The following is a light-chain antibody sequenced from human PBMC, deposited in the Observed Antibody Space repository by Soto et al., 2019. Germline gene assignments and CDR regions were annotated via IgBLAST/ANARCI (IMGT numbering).Light chain of an antibody. V-gene: IGKV2D-29*01. Sequence: DIVMTQTPLSLSVTPGQPASISCKSSQSLLHSDGRTYLYWYLQKLGQPPQPLLYEVSTRFSGVPDSFSGRGSGTDFTLKISRVEAEEVGVYYCMQSIQFPWTFGQGTRVEIK. CDR2: EVS. J-gene: IGKJ1*01. CDR1: QSLLHSDGRTY. CDR3: MQSIQFPWT.